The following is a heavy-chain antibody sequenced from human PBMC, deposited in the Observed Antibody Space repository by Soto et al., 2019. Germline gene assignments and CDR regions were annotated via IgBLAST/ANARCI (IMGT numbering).Heavy chain of an antibody. V-gene: IGHV3-23*01. CDR3: AKGKTSGWYYFDY. CDR1: GFTFSNYA. J-gene: IGHJ4*02. CDR2: ISASGRDT. Sequence: CVASGFTFSNYAMSWVRQAPGKGLEWVSGISASGRDTYYADSVKDRFTISRDSFKNTLYLQMNSLRAEDTGTYYCAKGKTSGWYYFDYWGQGALVTVSS. D-gene: IGHD6-19*01.